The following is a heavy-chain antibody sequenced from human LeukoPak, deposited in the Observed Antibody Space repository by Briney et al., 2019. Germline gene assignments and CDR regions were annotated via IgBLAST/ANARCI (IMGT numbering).Heavy chain of an antibody. V-gene: IGHV1-2*02. J-gene: IGHJ4*02. CDR1: GYTFTGYY. CDR3: ARGLSSSWPTFDY. CDR2: INPNSGGT. D-gene: IGHD6-13*01. Sequence: ASVKVSCKASGYTFTGYYMHWVRQAPGRGLEWMGWINPNSGGTNYAQKFQGRVTMTRDTSISTAYMELSRLRSDDTAVYYCARGLSSSWPTFDYWGQGTLVTVSS.